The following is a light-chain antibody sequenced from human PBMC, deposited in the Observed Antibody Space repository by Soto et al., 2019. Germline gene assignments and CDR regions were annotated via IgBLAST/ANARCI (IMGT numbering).Light chain of an antibody. Sequence: DIQMTQSPYTLSASVGDRVTITCRASQSISSWLAWYQQKPGKAPKLLIYDASSLESGVPSRFSGSGSGTEFTLTISSLQPDDFATYYCQQYNSYRLTVGGGTRLAIK. CDR2: DAS. CDR3: QQYNSYRLT. V-gene: IGKV1-5*01. CDR1: QSISSW. J-gene: IGKJ5*01.